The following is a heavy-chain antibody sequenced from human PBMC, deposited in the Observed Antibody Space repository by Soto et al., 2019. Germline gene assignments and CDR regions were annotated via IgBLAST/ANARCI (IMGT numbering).Heavy chain of an antibody. CDR2: VFYTGST. J-gene: IGHJ4*02. Sequence: QVHLQESGPGLVKPSETLSLFCNVSGGSMSNNYWTWIRQAPGKGLEWIGYVFYTGSTNYNPSLKSRVSISVDTSKQCFSLRLNSVTAADTAVYYCARSLAVTRFDQWGQGTRVTVS. CDR1: GGSMSNNY. V-gene: IGHV4-59*01. D-gene: IGHD2-21*02. CDR3: ARSLAVTRFDQ.